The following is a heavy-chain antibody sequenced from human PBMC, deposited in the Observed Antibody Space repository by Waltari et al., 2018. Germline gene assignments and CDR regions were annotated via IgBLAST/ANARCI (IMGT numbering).Heavy chain of an antibody. CDR2: IIPIFGTA. Sequence: QVQLVQSGAEVKKPGSSVKVSCKASGGTFSSYAIICVRQAPGQGLEWMGGIIPIFGTANYAQKFQGRVTITADESTSTAYMELSSLRSEDTAVYYCAREFEERRNYYYYYGMDVWGQGTTVTVSS. CDR3: AREFEERRNYYYYYGMDV. CDR1: GGTFSSYA. V-gene: IGHV1-69*01. D-gene: IGHD1-1*01. J-gene: IGHJ6*02.